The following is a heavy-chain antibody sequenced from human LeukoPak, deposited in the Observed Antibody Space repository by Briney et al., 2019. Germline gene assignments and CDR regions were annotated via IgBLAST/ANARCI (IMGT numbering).Heavy chain of an antibody. V-gene: IGHV3-49*04. D-gene: IGHD1-26*01. J-gene: IGHJ3*02. Sequence: GGSLRLSCTGSGFTFGDYAVNWVRQAPGKGLEWVGFIRSKVYGGTTEYAASVKGRSTISRDDSKSIAYLQMNSLKTEDTAVYYCTRWVLLRDAFDIWGQGTMVTVSS. CDR1: GFTFGDYA. CDR2: IRSKVYGGTT. CDR3: TRWVLLRDAFDI.